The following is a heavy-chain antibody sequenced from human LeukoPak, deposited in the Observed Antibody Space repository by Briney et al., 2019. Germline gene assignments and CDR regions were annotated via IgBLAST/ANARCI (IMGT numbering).Heavy chain of an antibody. CDR1: GFTFSNYW. Sequence: GGSLRLSCAAPGFTFSNYWMSWVRQAPGKGLEWLANINQDGSEIYYVDSVKGRFTISRDNGKNSLYLQINSLRADDTAVYYCARERGRDVYFFDYWGQGTLVTVSS. CDR2: INQDGSEI. CDR3: ARERGRDVYFFDY. V-gene: IGHV3-7*01. J-gene: IGHJ4*02. D-gene: IGHD3-10*01.